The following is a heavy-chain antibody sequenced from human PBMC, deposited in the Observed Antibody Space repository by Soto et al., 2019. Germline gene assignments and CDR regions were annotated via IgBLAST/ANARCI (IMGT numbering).Heavy chain of an antibody. CDR2: INAGNGNT. Sequence: GASVKVSCKASGYTFTSYAMHWVRQAPGQRLEWMGWINAGNGNTKYSQKFQGRVTITRDTSASTAYMELSSLRSEDTAVYYCARDAPIVVVPAAMFDAFDIWGQGTMVTVSS. D-gene: IGHD2-2*01. CDR3: ARDAPIVVVPAAMFDAFDI. V-gene: IGHV1-3*01. CDR1: GYTFTSYA. J-gene: IGHJ3*02.